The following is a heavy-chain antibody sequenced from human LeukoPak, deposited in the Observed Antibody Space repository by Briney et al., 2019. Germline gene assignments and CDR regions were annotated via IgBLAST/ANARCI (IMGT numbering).Heavy chain of an antibody. Sequence: KASETLSLTCTVSGGFVSSGSYYWSWIRQPPGKGLEWIGYIYYSGSTNYNPSLKSRVTISVDTSKNQFSLKLSSVTAADTAVYYCASSGSYYTYFDYWGQGTLVTVSS. J-gene: IGHJ4*02. V-gene: IGHV4-61*01. D-gene: IGHD3-10*01. CDR2: IYYSGST. CDR1: GGFVSSGSYY. CDR3: ASSGSYYTYFDY.